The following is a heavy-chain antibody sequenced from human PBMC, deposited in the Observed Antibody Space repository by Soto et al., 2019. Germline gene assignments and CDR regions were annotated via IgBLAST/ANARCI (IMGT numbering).Heavy chain of an antibody. V-gene: IGHV3-30-3*01. CDR1: GFTLRTNA. Sequence: ESGGGVVQPGTSLRLSCAASGFTLRTNAMHWVRRAPGKGLEWVAVIASDGSSQYYADFAKGRFTISRDTSKNTLYLQMNSLRDEDTALYHCARDGGSYWGQGTVVIVSS. D-gene: IGHD3-16*01. CDR3: ARDGGSY. CDR2: IASDGSSQ. J-gene: IGHJ4*02.